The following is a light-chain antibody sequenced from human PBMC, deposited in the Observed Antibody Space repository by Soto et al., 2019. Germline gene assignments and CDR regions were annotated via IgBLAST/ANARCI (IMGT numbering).Light chain of an antibody. CDR1: SSDVGGYNY. CDR2: DVS. CDR3: CSDAGSYYV. J-gene: IGLJ1*01. V-gene: IGLV2-11*01. Sequence: QSVLTQPRSVSGSPGQSVTISCTGTSSDVGGYNYVSWYQQHPGKAPKHMIYDVSKRPSGVPDRFSGSKSGNTASLTISGLQAEDEADYYCCSDAGSYYVFGTGTKLTVL.